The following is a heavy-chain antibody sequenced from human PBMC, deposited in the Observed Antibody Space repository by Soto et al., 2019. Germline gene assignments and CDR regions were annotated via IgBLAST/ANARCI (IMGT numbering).Heavy chain of an antibody. CDR3: ARYYDYIWGSYRPDRNWFDP. J-gene: IGHJ5*02. CDR2: IYYSGST. D-gene: IGHD3-16*02. V-gene: IGHV4-39*01. Sequence: PSETLSLTCTFSGGSISSSSYYWGWIRQPPGKGLEWIGSIYYSGSTYYNPSLKSRVTISVDTSKNQFSLELSSVTAADTAVYYCARYYDYIWGSYRPDRNWFDPWGQGTLVTVSS. CDR1: GGSISSSSYY.